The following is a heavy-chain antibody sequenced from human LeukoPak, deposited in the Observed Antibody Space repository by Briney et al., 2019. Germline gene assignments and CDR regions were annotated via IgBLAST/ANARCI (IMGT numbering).Heavy chain of an antibody. CDR3: AKKLSYYDSSGHFDY. V-gene: IGHV3-48*01. D-gene: IGHD3-22*01. Sequence: GGSLRLSCAASGFTFSSYSMNWVRQAPGKGLEWVSYISSSSSTIYYADSVKGRFTISRDNAKNSLYLQMNSLRAEDTAVYYCAKKLSYYDSSGHFDYWGQGTLVTVSS. J-gene: IGHJ4*02. CDR1: GFTFSSYS. CDR2: ISSSSSTI.